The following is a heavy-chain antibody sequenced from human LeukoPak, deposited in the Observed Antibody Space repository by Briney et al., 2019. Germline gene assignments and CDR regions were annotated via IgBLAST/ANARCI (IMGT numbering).Heavy chain of an antibody. V-gene: IGHV4-34*01. CDR1: GGSFSGYY. Sequence: SETLSLTCAVYGGSFSGYYWSWIRQPPGKGLEWIGEINHSGSTNYNPSLKSRVTISVDTSKNQFSLKLSSVTAADTAMYYCASYPLLWFGELVDYYGMDVWGQGTTVTVSS. J-gene: IGHJ6*02. CDR2: INHSGST. D-gene: IGHD3-10*01. CDR3: ASYPLLWFGELVDYYGMDV.